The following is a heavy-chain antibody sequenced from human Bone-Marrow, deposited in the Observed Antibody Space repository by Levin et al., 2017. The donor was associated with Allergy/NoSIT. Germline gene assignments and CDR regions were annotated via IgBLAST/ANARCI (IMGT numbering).Heavy chain of an antibody. D-gene: IGHD3-10*01. V-gene: IGHV1-3*01. J-gene: IGHJ6*02. CDR3: ARDHRITMVRGVIITQSYDDYGMDV. Sequence: ASVKVSCKASGYTFTSYAMHWVRQAPGQRLEWMGWINAGNGNTKYSQKFQGRVTITRDTSASTAYMELSSLRSEDTAVYYCARDHRITMVRGVIITQSYDDYGMDVWGQGTTVTVSS. CDR1: GYTFTSYA. CDR2: INAGNGNT.